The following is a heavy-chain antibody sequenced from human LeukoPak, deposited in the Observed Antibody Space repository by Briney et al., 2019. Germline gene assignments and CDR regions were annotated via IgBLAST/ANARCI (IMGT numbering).Heavy chain of an antibody. D-gene: IGHD3-3*01. V-gene: IGHV4-59*01. CDR1: GGAISSYY. J-gene: IGHJ6*03. CDR3: ARGSSYYDFWSGYYTDDYYYYYMDV. Sequence: SESLSLTCTVSGGAISSYYWSWIRQPPGKGLEWIGYMDYSGSTNYNPSLKSRVTISVDTSKNQFSLKLSSVTAADTAVYYCARGSSYYDFWSGYYTDDYYYYYMDVWGKGTTVTVSS. CDR2: MDYSGST.